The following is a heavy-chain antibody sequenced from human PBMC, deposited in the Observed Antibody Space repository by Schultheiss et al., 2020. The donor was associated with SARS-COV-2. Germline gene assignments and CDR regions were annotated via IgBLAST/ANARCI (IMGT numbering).Heavy chain of an antibody. Sequence: GESLKISCAASGFTFSSYGMHWVRQAPGKGLEWVAVIWYDGSNKYYADSVKGRFTISRDNSKNTLYLQMNSLTAEDTAIYYCAKAQLSDYWGQGTLVTVSS. CDR1: GFTFSSYG. CDR3: AKAQLSDY. J-gene: IGHJ4*02. V-gene: IGHV3-33*06. CDR2: IWYDGSNK. D-gene: IGHD2-2*01.